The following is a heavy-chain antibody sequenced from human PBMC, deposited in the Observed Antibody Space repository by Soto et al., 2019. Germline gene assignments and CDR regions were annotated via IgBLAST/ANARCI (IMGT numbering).Heavy chain of an antibody. J-gene: IGHJ5*02. CDR2: INPNSGGT. Sequence: SVKVFCTASGYTFTVYYMHWVRQAPGQGLEWMGWINPNSGGTNYAQKFQGRVTMTRDTSISTAYMELSRLRSDDTAVYYCASLSARHDWFDPWGQGNLVTVSS. CDR3: ASLSARHDWFDP. D-gene: IGHD6-6*01. V-gene: IGHV1-2*02. CDR1: GYTFTVYY.